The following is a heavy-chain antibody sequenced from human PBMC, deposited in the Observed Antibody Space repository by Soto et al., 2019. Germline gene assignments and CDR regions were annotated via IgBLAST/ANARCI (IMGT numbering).Heavy chain of an antibody. Sequence: QVQLVESGGGVVQPGRSLRLSCAASGFTFSSYGMHWVRQAPGKGLEWVAVISYDGSNKYYADSVKGRFTISRDNSKNTLYLQMNSLRAEDTAVYYCANNDDAFDIWGQGTMVTVSS. J-gene: IGHJ3*02. CDR3: ANNDDAFDI. CDR2: ISYDGSNK. CDR1: GFTFSSYG. V-gene: IGHV3-30*18.